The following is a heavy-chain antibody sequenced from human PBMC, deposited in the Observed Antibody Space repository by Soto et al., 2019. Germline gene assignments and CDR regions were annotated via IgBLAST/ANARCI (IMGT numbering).Heavy chain of an antibody. CDR3: ATLSYYYYYGMDV. CDR1: GFTFSTYS. J-gene: IGHJ6*02. V-gene: IGHV3-7*03. CDR2: IKQDGGEK. Sequence: GGSLRLSCAASGFTFSTYSMTWVRQAPGKGLEWVANIKQDGGEKFYVDSVKGRFTVSRDNAKNSLYLQMNSLRTEDAAVYYCATLSYYYYYGMDVWGQGTTVTVSS.